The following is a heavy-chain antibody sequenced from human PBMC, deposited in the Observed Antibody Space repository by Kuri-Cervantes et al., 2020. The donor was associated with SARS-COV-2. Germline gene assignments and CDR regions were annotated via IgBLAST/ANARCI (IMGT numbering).Heavy chain of an antibody. D-gene: IGHD3-10*01. CDR2: IYWNDDK. V-gene: IGHV2-5*01. CDR3: AHTQLLWFGELLGYFDY. CDR1: RFPLSTSGVG. Sequence: SGPTPVKPTQTLTLTRTLPRFPLSTSGVGVGWIRQPPGKALEWLALIYWNDDKRYSPSLKSRLTITKDTSKNQVVLTMTNMDPVDTATYYCAHTQLLWFGELLGYFDYWGQGTLVTVSS. J-gene: IGHJ4*02.